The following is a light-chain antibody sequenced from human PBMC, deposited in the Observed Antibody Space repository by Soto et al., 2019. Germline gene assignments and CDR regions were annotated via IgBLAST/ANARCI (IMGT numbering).Light chain of an antibody. CDR1: QSVSNNY. V-gene: IGKV3-11*01. CDR2: GAS. CDR3: QQRSNWPSIT. Sequence: EILFTQSPGTLSLSPGERATLSCRAIQSVSNNYLAWYQQKPGQAPRLLIYGASNRATGIPARFSGSGSGTDFTLTISSLEPEDFAVYYCQQRSNWPSITFGQGTRLEIK. J-gene: IGKJ5*01.